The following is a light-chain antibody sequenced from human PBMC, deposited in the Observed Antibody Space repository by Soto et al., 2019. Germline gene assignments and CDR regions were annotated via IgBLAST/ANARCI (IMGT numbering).Light chain of an antibody. CDR3: HQYGSSPYT. V-gene: IGKV3-20*01. CDR2: RAS. J-gene: IGKJ2*01. CDR1: QSVSSN. Sequence: EIVMTQSPATLSVSPGERATLSCRASQSVSSNLAWYQQKPGQAPTLLIFRASNRATGVPDRFSASESGTDFTLTISSLDPEDFAVYFCHQYGSSPYTFGQGTKLEMK.